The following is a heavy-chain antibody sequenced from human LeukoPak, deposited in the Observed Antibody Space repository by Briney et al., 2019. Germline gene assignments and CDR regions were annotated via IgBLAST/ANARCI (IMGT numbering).Heavy chain of an antibody. CDR3: AKGSSFSTPYRGYCSGGSCCQREYYYYYMDV. D-gene: IGHD2-15*01. CDR1: GFTFSSYA. J-gene: IGHJ6*03. CDR2: ISGSGGST. Sequence: GGSLRLSCAASGFTFSSYAMSWVRQAPGKGLEWVSAISGSGGSTYYADSVKGRFTISRDNSKNTLYLQMNSLRAEDTAVYYCAKGSSFSTPYRGYCSGGSCCQREYYYYYMDVRGKGTTVTVSS. V-gene: IGHV3-23*01.